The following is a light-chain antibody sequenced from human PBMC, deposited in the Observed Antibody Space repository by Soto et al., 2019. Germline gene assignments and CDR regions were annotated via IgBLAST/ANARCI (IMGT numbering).Light chain of an antibody. Sequence: DIQMTQSPATLSASVGDSVTITCRASQSISHWLAWYQQKPGKAPKFLIYDASSLESGVPSRFSGSGSRTEFTLTITSLQPEDAATYYCQQYNTYLTWTFGQGTKVDIK. CDR3: QQYNTYLTWT. J-gene: IGKJ1*01. V-gene: IGKV1-5*01. CDR2: DAS. CDR1: QSISHW.